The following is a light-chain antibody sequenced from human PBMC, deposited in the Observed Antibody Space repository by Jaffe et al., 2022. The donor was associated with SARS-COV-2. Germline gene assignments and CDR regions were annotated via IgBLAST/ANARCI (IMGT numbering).Light chain of an antibody. CDR3: QQYGMSPNT. J-gene: IGKJ2*01. CDR1: QSISSSY. V-gene: IGKV3-20*01. Sequence: VLTQSPGTLSLSPGERATLSCRASQSISSSYLGWYQQKPGQAPRVLIFGASNRASGIPDRFSGSGSGTDFTLTISRLEPEDFAVYYCQQYGMSPNTFGQGTKLEIK. CDR2: GAS.